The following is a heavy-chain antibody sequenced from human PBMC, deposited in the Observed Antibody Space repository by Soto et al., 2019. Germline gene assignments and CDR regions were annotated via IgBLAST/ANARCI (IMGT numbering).Heavy chain of an antibody. D-gene: IGHD2-21*01. V-gene: IGHV3-7*03. J-gene: IGHJ4*02. CDR2: IKQDGSEK. Sequence: GGSLRLSCAASGFTFRTSWMSWVRQAPGKGLEWVANIKQDGSEKYYADPVKGRFYISRDNSKNTVSLHMNSLRAEDTALYYCNADLPTPIPQVDHWGQGTLVTVSS. CDR3: NADLPTPIPQVDH. CDR1: GFTFRTSW.